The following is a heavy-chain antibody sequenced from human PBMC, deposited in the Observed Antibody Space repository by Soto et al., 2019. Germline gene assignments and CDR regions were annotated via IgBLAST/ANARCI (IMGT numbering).Heavy chain of an antibody. V-gene: IGHV4-59*01. CDR3: AAWGCSSASCHSNYYYGMDV. CDR1: GGSIDNYY. Sequence: PSETLSLTCTVSGGSIDNYYWSWIRQPPGKGLEWIGYIFYSGNTNYNPSLKSRVTISIDTSKNQFSLKLNSVTAADTAVYYCAAWGCSSASCHSNYYYGMDVWGQGTTVTVS. J-gene: IGHJ6*02. CDR2: IFYSGNT. D-gene: IGHD2-2*01.